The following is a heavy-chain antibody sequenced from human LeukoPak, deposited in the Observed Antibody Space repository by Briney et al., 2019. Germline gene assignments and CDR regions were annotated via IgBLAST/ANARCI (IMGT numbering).Heavy chain of an antibody. V-gene: IGHV3-53*04. J-gene: IGHJ4*02. D-gene: IGHD5-18*01. CDR3: ARVGYSYGRGPTDFDY. CDR2: IYSGGST. Sequence: GGSLRLSCEASGFTFSSYWMSWVRQAPGKGLEWVSVIYSGGSTYYADSVKGRFTISRHNSKNTLYLQMNSLRAEDTAVYYCARVGYSYGRGPTDFDYWGQGTLVTVSS. CDR1: GFTFSSYW.